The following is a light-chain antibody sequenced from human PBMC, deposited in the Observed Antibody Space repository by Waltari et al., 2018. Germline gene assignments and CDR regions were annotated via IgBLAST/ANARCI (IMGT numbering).Light chain of an antibody. CDR3: QQIHSLPTT. CDR2: TAS. V-gene: IGKV1-39*01. Sequence: DIQMTQSPSSLSASIGDRVTITCRASQSINPYFCWYQQKQGQAPKLLIYTASTLDDWVPSRFSGSGSGTEFTLTISSLQPEDFATYYCQQIHSLPTTFGQGTKL. J-gene: IGKJ2*01. CDR1: QSINPY.